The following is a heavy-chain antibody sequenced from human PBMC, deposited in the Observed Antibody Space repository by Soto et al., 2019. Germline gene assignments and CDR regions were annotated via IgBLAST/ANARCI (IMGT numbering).Heavy chain of an antibody. CDR3: ARDPYGDYYFDY. J-gene: IGHJ4*02. V-gene: IGHV4-59*01. Sequence: QVQLQESGPGLVKPSETLSLTCTVSGGSISSYYWSWIRQPPGKGLEWIGYIYYSGSTNYNPSLKSRVTLSVDTSKNQFSLKLSSVTAADTAVYYCARDPYGDYYFDYWGQGTLVTVSS. CDR2: IYYSGST. D-gene: IGHD4-17*01. CDR1: GGSISSYY.